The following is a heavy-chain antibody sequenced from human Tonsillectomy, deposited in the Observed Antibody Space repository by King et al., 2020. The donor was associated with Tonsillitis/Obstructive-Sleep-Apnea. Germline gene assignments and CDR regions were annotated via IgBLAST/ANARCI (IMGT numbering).Heavy chain of an antibody. J-gene: IGHJ4*02. V-gene: IGHV4-34*01. CDR2: INHSGST. D-gene: IGHD3-22*01. Sequence: VQLQQWGAGLLKPSETLSLTCAVYGGSFSGYFWSWICQPPGKGLEWIGEINHSGSTNYNPSLKSRVTISLDTSKNQFSLSLSSVTAADTAMYYCAREYFYHSSGYYDYWGQGTLVTVSS. CDR3: AREYFYHSSGYYDY. CDR1: GGSFSGYF.